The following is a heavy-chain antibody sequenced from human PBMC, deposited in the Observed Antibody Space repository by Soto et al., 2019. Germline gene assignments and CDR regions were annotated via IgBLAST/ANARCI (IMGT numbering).Heavy chain of an antibody. J-gene: IGHJ4*02. Sequence: GSLILSCAVSGLTFSNAWMTWVRQAPGKGLEWVGRIKSKTGGGTADYAAPVKGRFTISRDDSKNTLYLQMNGLKAEDTAIYYCTKATYSNYDPTDYWGQGTLVTVSS. V-gene: IGHV3-15*01. D-gene: IGHD4-4*01. CDR2: IKSKTGGGTA. CDR3: TKATYSNYDPTDY. CDR1: GLTFSNAW.